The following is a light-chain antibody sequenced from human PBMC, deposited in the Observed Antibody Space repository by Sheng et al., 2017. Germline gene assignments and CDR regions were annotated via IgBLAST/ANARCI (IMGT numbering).Light chain of an antibody. CDR1: QTVTSNY. V-gene: IGKV3-20*01. CDR2: GAS. J-gene: IGKJ3*01. Sequence: EVVLTQSPGTLSLSPGERATLSCRASQTVTSNYLAWYQQRPGQAPRLLFYGASNRATGIPARFSGSGSGTDFTLTISSLEPEDFATYYCQQYYSYPMSFGPGTKVDIK. CDR3: QQYYSYPMS.